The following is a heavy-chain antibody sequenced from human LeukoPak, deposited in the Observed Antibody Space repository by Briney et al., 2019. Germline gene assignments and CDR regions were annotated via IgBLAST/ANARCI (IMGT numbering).Heavy chain of an antibody. CDR2: IRSDGSNK. V-gene: IGHV3-30*02. Sequence: TGGSLRLSCAASGISFSSSGMHWVRQSPGKGLEWVAFIRSDGSNKYYAESVKGRFTISRDNSKNMVYLQMDSLRGEDTAVYYCVRDKGNICIDNWGQGTLITVSS. CDR3: VRDKGNICIDN. CDR1: GISFSSSG. J-gene: IGHJ4*02.